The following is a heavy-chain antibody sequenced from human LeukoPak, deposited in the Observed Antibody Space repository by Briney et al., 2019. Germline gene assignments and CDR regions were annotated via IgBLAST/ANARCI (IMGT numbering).Heavy chain of an antibody. CDR1: GFILNRYG. CDR2: IGFDGSER. D-gene: IGHD3-10*01. Sequence: PGGSLRLSCAASGFILNRYGMHWVRQAPGKGLQWVAFIGFDGSERYYGDSVKGRVIITRDNSKDTLYLHMNSLRDEDTAVYYCAKHSPVVRGAQVSYYYMDVWGKGTAVIVSS. CDR3: AKHSPVVRGAQVSYYYMDV. J-gene: IGHJ6*03. V-gene: IGHV3-30*02.